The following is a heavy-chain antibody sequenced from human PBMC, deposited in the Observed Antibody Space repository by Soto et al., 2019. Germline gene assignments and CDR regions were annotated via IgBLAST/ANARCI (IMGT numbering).Heavy chain of an antibody. CDR1: GGTFSSYA. Sequence: RASVKVSCKASGGTFSSYAISWVRQAPGQGLEWMGGIIPIFGTANYAQKFQGRVTITADESTSTAYMELSSLRSEDTAVYYCARDPIYDFWSGYVGGANYYYGMDVWGQGTTVTVSS. J-gene: IGHJ6*02. CDR3: ARDPIYDFWSGYVGGANYYYGMDV. CDR2: IIPIFGTA. V-gene: IGHV1-69*13. D-gene: IGHD3-3*01.